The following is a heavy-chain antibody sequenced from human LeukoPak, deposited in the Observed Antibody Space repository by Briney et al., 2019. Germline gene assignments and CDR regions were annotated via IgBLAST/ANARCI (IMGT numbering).Heavy chain of an antibody. V-gene: IGHV3-21*01. CDR3: ARASGYYQFFDY. Sequence: GGSLRLSCAASAFSLSAYNMNWVRQAPGKGLEWVSSISYTGTYIYYADSVKGRFTISRDNAKNSLYLQMNSLRAEDTAVYYCARASGYYQFFDYWGQGTLVTVSS. D-gene: IGHD3-22*01. CDR2: ISYTGTYI. CDR1: AFSLSAYN. J-gene: IGHJ4*02.